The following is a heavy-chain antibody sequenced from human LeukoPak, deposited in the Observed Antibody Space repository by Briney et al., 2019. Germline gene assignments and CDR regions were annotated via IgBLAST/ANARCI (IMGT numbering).Heavy chain of an antibody. V-gene: IGHV1-69*13. D-gene: IGHD2-2*02. Sequence: SVKVSCKASGGTFSSYAISWVRQAPGQGLVWMGGIIPIFGTANYAQKFQGRVTITADESTSTAYMELSSLRSEDTAVYYCARGMSGISWVPAAIIFDYWGQGTLVTVSS. J-gene: IGHJ4*02. CDR1: GGTFSSYA. CDR2: IIPIFGTA. CDR3: ARGMSGISWVPAAIIFDY.